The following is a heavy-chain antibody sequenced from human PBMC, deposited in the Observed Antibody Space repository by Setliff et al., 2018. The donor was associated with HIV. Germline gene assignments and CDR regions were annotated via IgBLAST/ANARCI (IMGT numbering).Heavy chain of an antibody. CDR1: GGSISHYY. J-gene: IGHJ6*03. CDR2: IYYSGST. CDR3: ARQHYYDSSGRNLMDV. Sequence: SETLSLTCTVSGGSISHYYWSWIRQPPGKGLEWTGYIYYSGSTTYNPSLESRVTISIDTSKNKFSLKLSSVTAADTAVYYCARQHYYDSSGRNLMDVWGKGTTVTVSS. D-gene: IGHD3-22*01. V-gene: IGHV4-59*08.